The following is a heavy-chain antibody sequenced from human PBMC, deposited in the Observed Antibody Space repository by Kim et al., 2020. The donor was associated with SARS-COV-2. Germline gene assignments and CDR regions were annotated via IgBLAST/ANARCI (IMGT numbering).Heavy chain of an antibody. CDR1: GHTFNRYA. Sequence: ASVKVSCKASGHTFNRYAMHWVRQAPGQGLEWMAWINAGNGYTKYSQKFQGRVTITRDTSASTVYMELSSLRSEDTAVYYCARGDGPNDYWGQGTLVTVS. CDR3: ARGDGPNDY. J-gene: IGHJ4*02. CDR2: INAGNGYT. V-gene: IGHV1-3*01.